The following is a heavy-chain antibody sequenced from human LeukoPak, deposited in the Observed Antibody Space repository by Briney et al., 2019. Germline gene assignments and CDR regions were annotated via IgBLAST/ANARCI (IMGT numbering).Heavy chain of an antibody. CDR3: ATVPRMLAAFDI. J-gene: IGHJ3*02. CDR1: GYTLTELS. V-gene: IGHV1-24*01. CDR2: FDPEDGET. Sequence: ASVKVSCKVSGYTLTELSMHWVRQAPGKGLEWMGGFDPEDGETIYAQKFQGRVTMTEDTSTDTAYMELSSLRSEDTAVYYCATVPRMLAAFDIWGQGTMVTVSS. D-gene: IGHD2-8*01.